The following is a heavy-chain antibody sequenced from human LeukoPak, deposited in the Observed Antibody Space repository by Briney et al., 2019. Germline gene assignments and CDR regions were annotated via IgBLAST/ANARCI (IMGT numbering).Heavy chain of an antibody. D-gene: IGHD2-2*01. J-gene: IGHJ4*02. Sequence: GGSLRLSCAASGFTFSKYWMSWVRQAPGKGLEWVANMKQDGGEKYYVDSVKGRFTISKDNAKNTVYLQMNNLRAEDTAVYYCVSFYETYWGRGTLVTVSS. CDR1: GFTFSKYW. CDR2: MKQDGGEK. CDR3: VSFYETY. V-gene: IGHV3-7*01.